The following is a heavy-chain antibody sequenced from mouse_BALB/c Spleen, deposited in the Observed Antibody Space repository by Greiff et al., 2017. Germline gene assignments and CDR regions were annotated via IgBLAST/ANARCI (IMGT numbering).Heavy chain of an antibody. CDR2: IWSGGST. Sequence: VKLVESGPGLVQPSQSLSITCTVSGFSLTSYGVHWVRQSPGKGLEWLGVIWSGGSTDYNAAFISRLSISKDNSKSQVFFKMNSLQANDTAIYYCARNSLNWDWFAYWGQGTLVTVSA. J-gene: IGHJ3*01. CDR1: GFSLTSYG. CDR3: ARNSLNWDWFAY. D-gene: IGHD4-1*02. V-gene: IGHV2-2*02.